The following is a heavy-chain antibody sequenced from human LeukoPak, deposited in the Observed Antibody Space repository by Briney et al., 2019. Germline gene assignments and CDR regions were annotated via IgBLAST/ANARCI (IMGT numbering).Heavy chain of an antibody. J-gene: IGHJ4*02. CDR3: ARDHPDRSGYSVI. D-gene: IGHD3-22*01. V-gene: IGHV3-53*01. Sequence: GGSLRLSCTASGFTVSSNYMGWVRQAPGKGLEWVSVRHGGGNTWYAHSVKGRFTISSDQSKSTLHLQMNSLRADDTAVYYCARDHPDRSGYSVIWGQGTLVTVSS. CDR1: GFTVSSNY. CDR2: RHGGGNT.